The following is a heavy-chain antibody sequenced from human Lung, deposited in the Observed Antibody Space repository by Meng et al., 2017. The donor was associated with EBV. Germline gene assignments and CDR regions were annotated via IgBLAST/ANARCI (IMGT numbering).Heavy chain of an antibody. D-gene: IGHD2-8*01. CDR2: VNSHGHT. V-gene: IGHV4-34*02. CDR1: AEAFRVHF. CDR3: ARDRFCEGGVCQKGEFDS. J-gene: IGHJ4*02. Sequence: LEQGGSGLVRPSEALALTFSVFAEAFRVHFWAWIRQSPGKGLERLGDVNSHGHTEYNEDNPSLRGRITLSVDTSKRQFSLKLRSVTAADMGVYYCARDRFCEGGVCQKGEFDSWGQGTLVTVFS.